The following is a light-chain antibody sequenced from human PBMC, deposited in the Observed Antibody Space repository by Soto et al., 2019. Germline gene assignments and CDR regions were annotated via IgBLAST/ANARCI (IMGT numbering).Light chain of an antibody. Sequence: QAVVTQPHSVSAAPGQKSTLSCSGSNSNIGGNYVSWYQVLPRTAPRLLIYGNHKRHSGIPDRFSGYKSGTSAILGITELQTGYEADYYCGTWDSSLETVVFGGGTKVTVL. CDR2: GNH. V-gene: IGLV1-51*01. CDR1: NSNIGGNY. CDR3: GTWDSSLETVV. J-gene: IGLJ2*01.